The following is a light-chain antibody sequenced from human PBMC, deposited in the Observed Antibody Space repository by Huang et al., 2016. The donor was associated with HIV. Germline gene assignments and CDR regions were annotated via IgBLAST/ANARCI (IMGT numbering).Light chain of an antibody. CDR3: HQYNNWRLS. V-gene: IGKV3-15*01. Sequence: EIVMTQSPATLTVSPGERVTLSCRAKRSVNTNLAWYQQRPGQAPRLLIYGSSTRAPGIPALFSGSGSGTYFSLTISSLQSEDFALYYCHQYNNWRLSFGGGTRVDI. CDR2: GSS. CDR1: RSVNTN. J-gene: IGKJ4*01.